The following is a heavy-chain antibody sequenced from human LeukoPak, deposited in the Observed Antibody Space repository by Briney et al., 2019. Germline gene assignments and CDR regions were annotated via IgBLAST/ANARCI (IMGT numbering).Heavy chain of an antibody. Sequence: SETLSLTCTVSGGSISSSNWWSWVRQPPGKGLEWIGEIYHSGSTNYNPSLKSRVTISVDKSKNQFSLKLSSVTAADTAVYYCARLAIAVAGPPRDYYYGMDVWGQGTTVTVSS. CDR1: GGSISSSNW. D-gene: IGHD6-19*01. CDR3: ARLAIAVAGPPRDYYYGMDV. CDR2: IYHSGST. J-gene: IGHJ6*02. V-gene: IGHV4-4*02.